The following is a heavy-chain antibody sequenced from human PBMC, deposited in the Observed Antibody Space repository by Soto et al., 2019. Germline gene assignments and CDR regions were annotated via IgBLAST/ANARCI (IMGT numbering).Heavy chain of an antibody. J-gene: IGHJ4*02. CDR3: ASAWVVVTAPDY. CDR2: INAGNGNT. CDR1: GYTLTSYA. D-gene: IGHD2-21*02. Sequence: QVQLVQSGAEEKKPGASVKVSCKASGYTLTSYAMHWVRQAPGQRLEWMGWINAGNGNTKYSKKFKGRVTITRDTAASTAYMELRSLRSEDTAVYYCASAWVVVTAPDYWGQGTLVTVSS. V-gene: IGHV1-3*05.